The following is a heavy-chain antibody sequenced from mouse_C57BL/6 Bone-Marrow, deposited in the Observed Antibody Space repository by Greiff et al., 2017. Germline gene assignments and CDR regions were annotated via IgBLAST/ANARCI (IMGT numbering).Heavy chain of an antibody. CDR1: GFTFSSYA. CDR2: ISDGGSYT. Sequence: EVHLVESGGGLVKPGGSLKLSCAASGFTFSSYAMSWVRQTPEKRLEWVATISDGGSYTYYPDNVKGRFTISRDNAKNNLYLQMSHLKSEDTAMDDCARDERLRHYAMDYWGQGTSVTVSS. CDR3: ARDERLRHYAMDY. V-gene: IGHV5-4*01. D-gene: IGHD2-4*01. J-gene: IGHJ4*01.